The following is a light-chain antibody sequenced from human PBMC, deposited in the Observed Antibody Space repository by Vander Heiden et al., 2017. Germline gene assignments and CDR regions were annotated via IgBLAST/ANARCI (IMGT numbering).Light chain of an antibody. CDR2: DAS. CDR1: PIVTSSY. V-gene: IGKV3D-20*01. Sequence: EILLTQFPATLSLSPGERATLSCGASPIVTSSYLAWYQQKPGLAPRLLIYDASSRATGIPDRFSGSGSGTDFTLTISRLEPEDFAVYYCQQYGSSPLTFGGRTKVEIK. J-gene: IGKJ4*01. CDR3: QQYGSSPLT.